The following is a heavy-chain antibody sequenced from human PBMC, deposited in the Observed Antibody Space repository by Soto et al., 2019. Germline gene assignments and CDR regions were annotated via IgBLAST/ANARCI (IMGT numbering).Heavy chain of an antibody. V-gene: IGHV3-33*01. J-gene: IGHJ4*02. CDR2: ICQVGVNE. CDR3: ARDATGGGLSYYLDA. Sequence: GPRRSSVTVLDFNFNAYGIHWVRQGPGRGLGWLAIICQVGVNEFYAVSVKGRFTISRNNSKRTVSLQMTNRRPETTASYYFARDATGGGLSYYLDAWGQGTLVTVSS. D-gene: IGHD2-8*02. CDR1: DFNFNAYG.